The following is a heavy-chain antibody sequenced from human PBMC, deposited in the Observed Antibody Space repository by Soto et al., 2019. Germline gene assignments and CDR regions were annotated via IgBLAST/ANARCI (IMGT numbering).Heavy chain of an antibody. CDR2: VSYSGRT. CDR3: ARTSCTSDVGCITWGDRWFDP. CDR1: GGSISSFY. D-gene: IGHD2-8*01. J-gene: IGHJ5*02. Sequence: QVQLQESGPGLVKPSETLSLTCTVSGGSISSFYWNWIRQSPGRGLEWIGYVSYSGRTTYNPSLKRRVAITIDTSKNQFSLKLTSVTAADTAIYYCARTSCTSDVGCITWGDRWFDPWGQGALVTVSS. V-gene: IGHV4-59*01.